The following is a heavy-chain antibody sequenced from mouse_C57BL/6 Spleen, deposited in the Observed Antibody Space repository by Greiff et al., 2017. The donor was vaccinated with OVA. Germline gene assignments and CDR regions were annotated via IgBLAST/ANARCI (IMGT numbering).Heavy chain of an antibody. J-gene: IGHJ1*03. CDR2: IYPGSGST. Sequence: QVQLQQPGAELVKPGASVKMSCKASGYTFTSYWITWVKQRPGQGLAWIGDIYPGSGSTNYNEKFKSKATLTVDTSSSTAYMQLSSLTSEDSAVYYCARRDYSDWYFDVWGTGTTVTVSS. V-gene: IGHV1-55*01. CDR3: ARRDYSDWYFDV. CDR1: GYTFTSYW. D-gene: IGHD2-12*01.